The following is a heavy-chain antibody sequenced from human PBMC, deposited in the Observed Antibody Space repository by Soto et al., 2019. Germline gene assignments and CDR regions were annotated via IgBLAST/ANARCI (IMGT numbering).Heavy chain of an antibody. J-gene: IGHJ3*02. CDR1: GYTFTSYA. D-gene: IGHD3-22*01. CDR2: INAGNGNT. V-gene: IGHV1-3*01. CDR3: ARVNRYYHDSLVPDSFDAFDI. Sequence: ASVKVSCKASGYTFTSYAMHWVRQAPGQRLEWMGWINAGNGNTKYSQKFQGRVTITRDTSASTAYMELSSLRSEDTAVYYCARVNRYYHDSLVPDSFDAFDIWGQGTMVTVSS.